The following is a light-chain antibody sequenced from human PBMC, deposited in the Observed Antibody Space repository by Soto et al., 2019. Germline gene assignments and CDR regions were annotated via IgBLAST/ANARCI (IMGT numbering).Light chain of an antibody. V-gene: IGKV3-15*01. CDR2: GIS. J-gene: IGKJ1*01. Sequence: EIVMTQSPATLSVSPAERATLSCRASQSVNSNLAWYQQKPGQAPRLLIYGISTRATSIPARFSGSGSGTEFTLTISCLQSEDFALDYCLHYNSWPWTYGQGTKVEIK. CDR3: LHYNSWPWT. CDR1: QSVNSN.